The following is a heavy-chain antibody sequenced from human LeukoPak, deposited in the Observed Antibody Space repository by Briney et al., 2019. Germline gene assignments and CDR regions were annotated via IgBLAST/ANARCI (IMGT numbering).Heavy chain of an antibody. Sequence: SETLSLTCTVSGGSISSYYWSWIRQPPGKGLEWIGYIYYSGSTNYNPSLKSRVTISVDTSKNQFSLKLSSVTAADTAVYYCARHKMGIAVAGTVYYFDYWGQGTLVTVSS. CDR3: ARHKMGIAVAGTVYYFDY. CDR1: GGSISSYY. CDR2: IYYSGST. V-gene: IGHV4-59*08. D-gene: IGHD6-13*01. J-gene: IGHJ4*02.